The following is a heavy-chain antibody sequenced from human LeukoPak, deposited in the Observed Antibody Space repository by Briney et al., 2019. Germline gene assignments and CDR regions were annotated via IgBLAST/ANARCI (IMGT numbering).Heavy chain of an antibody. V-gene: IGHV3-15*01. CDR3: STAVNGSYFD. CDR2: VKSNPDGGTA. Sequence: GGSLRLSCAASGFTFTYAWMTRVRQAPGKGLEGVGRVKSNPDGGTADYAAPVKGRFTISRDDSRNTLYLQMNNLEIDDTAVYFCSTAVNGSYFDWGQGTLVIVSS. J-gene: IGHJ1*01. D-gene: IGHD1-26*01. CDR1: GFTFTYAW.